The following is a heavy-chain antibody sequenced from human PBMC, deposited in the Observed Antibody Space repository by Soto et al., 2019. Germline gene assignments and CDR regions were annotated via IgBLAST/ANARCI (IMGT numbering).Heavy chain of an antibody. D-gene: IGHD5-18*01. CDR2: ISGSGGST. CDR3: ANHPYLDTAMVTNY. V-gene: IGHV3-23*01. Sequence: GGYLRLSCAASGFTFSSYAMSWVRQAPGKGLEWVSAISGSGGSTYYADSVKGRFTISRDKSKNTLYLQMNSLRAEDTPVYYCANHPYLDTAMVTNYWGQGTLVTVSS. CDR1: GFTFSSYA. J-gene: IGHJ4*02.